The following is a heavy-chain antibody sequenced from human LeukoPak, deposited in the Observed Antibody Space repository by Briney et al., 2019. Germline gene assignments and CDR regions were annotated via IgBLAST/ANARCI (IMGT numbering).Heavy chain of an antibody. CDR1: GFTFSSYS. CDR2: ISSSSSTI. Sequence: PGGSLRLSCAASGFTFSSYSMNWVRQAPGKGLEWVSYISSSSSTIYYADSVKGRFSISRDNSKNTLYLQMNSLRAEDTAAYYCARSGLNRLDYWGQGTLVTVSS. D-gene: IGHD2-15*01. CDR3: ARSGLNRLDY. J-gene: IGHJ4*02. V-gene: IGHV3-48*01.